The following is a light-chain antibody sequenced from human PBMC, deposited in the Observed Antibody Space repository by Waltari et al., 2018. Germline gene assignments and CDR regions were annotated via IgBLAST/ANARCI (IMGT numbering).Light chain of an antibody. CDR2: DAS. CDR1: QSISSY. J-gene: IGKJ3*01. Sequence: EIVLKQSPATLSFSPGDRATLSCRASQSISSYLAWYQQKPGQAPRLLIYDASPRATGVPARFSGSGSVTDFTLTISSLEPEDFAIYYCQQRSKSFTFGPGTKVDMK. CDR3: QQRSKSFT. V-gene: IGKV3-11*01.